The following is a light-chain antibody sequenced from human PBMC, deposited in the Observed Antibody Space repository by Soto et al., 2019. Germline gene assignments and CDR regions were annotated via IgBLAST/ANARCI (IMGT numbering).Light chain of an antibody. V-gene: IGLV1-51*02. CDR3: AAWDGSLRAVV. J-gene: IGLJ2*01. Sequence: QSVLTQPPSVSAAPGQKVTISCSGSTSNIGNNYVSWYQQFPGTAPKLLISENNQRPSGIPDRFSGSKSVTSATLVITGLQTGDEADSHCAAWDGSLRAVVFGGGTKLTVL. CDR2: ENN. CDR1: TSNIGNNY.